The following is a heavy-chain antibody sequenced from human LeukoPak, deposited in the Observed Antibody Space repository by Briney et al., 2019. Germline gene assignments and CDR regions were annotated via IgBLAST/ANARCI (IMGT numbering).Heavy chain of an antibody. V-gene: IGHV4-59*01. Sequence: PSETLSLTCTVSGGSISSYYWSWIRQHPGKGLQWIGYIYYRGSTNYNPSLKSRVTISVDTSKNQFSLKLSSVTAANTAVYYCARGDSGSPQDAFDIWGQGTMVTVSS. J-gene: IGHJ3*02. D-gene: IGHD1-26*01. CDR3: ARGDSGSPQDAFDI. CDR1: GGSISSYY. CDR2: IYYRGST.